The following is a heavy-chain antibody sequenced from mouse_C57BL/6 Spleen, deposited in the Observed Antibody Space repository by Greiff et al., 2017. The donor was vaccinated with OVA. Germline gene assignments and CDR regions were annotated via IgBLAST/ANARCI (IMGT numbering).Heavy chain of an antibody. J-gene: IGHJ2*01. Sequence: QVQLQQPGAELVRPGSSVKLSCKASGYTFTSYWMDWVKQRPGQGLEWIGNIYPSDSETHYNQKFKDKATLTVDKSSSTAYMQLSSLTSEDSAVYYCARLSYYGGNWGQGTTLTVSS. CDR2: IYPSDSET. CDR3: ARLSYYGGN. CDR1: GYTFTSYW. V-gene: IGHV1-61*01. D-gene: IGHD1-1*01.